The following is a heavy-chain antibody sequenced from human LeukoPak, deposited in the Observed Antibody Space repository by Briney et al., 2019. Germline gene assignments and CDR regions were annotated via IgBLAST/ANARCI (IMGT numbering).Heavy chain of an antibody. CDR2: INHSGST. Sequence: SETLSLTCAVYGGSFSGYYWSWLRQPPGKGLEWIGEINHSGSTNYNPSLKSRVTILVDTSKNQFSLKLSSVTAADTAVYYCAREGTVAGSYFDYWGQGTLVTVSS. D-gene: IGHD6-19*01. J-gene: IGHJ4*02. CDR3: AREGTVAGSYFDY. V-gene: IGHV4-34*01. CDR1: GGSFSGYY.